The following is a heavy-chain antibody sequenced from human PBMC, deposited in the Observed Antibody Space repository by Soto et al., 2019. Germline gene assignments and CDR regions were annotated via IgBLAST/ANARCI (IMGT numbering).Heavy chain of an antibody. J-gene: IGHJ4*02. Sequence: QVQLQESGPGLVKPSQTLSLTCTVSGASISSGGSYWSWIRQRPGKGLEWIGYIFYSGSFYYTPCLKGRVTISPDTANDQYAPRPASVTAADTAVYYCARAPDTPPIRGVGPPYFFDDWGQGNLVTV. D-gene: IGHD3-10*01. V-gene: IGHV4-31*03. CDR1: GASISSGGSY. CDR2: IFYSGSF. CDR3: ARAPDTPPIRGVGPPYFFDD.